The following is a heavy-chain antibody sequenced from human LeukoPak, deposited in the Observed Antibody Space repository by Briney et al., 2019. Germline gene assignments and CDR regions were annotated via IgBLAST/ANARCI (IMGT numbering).Heavy chain of an antibody. J-gene: IGHJ4*02. D-gene: IGHD6-13*01. Sequence: ASVKVSCKASGYTFTSYYMHWVRQAPGQGLEWMGIINPSGGSTSYAQKFQGRVTMTRDTSTSTVYMELSSLRSEDTAVYYCARGPSGRAAAGRGDYWGQGTLVTVSS. CDR1: GYTFTSYY. CDR3: ARGPSGRAAAGRGDY. CDR2: INPSGGST. V-gene: IGHV1-46*01.